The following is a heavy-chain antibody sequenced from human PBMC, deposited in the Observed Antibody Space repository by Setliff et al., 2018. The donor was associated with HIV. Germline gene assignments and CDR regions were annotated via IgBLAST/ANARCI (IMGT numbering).Heavy chain of an antibody. Sequence: ASVKVSCKASGYTFTDYYMHWVRQAPGQGLEWMGRINPNNGGTNFAQKFQGRVTMTRDTSISTVYMELSRLTSDDTVVYYCTRGPLRLSSGWTPAFDIWGQGTMVTVSS. CDR2: INPNNGGT. CDR3: TRGPLRLSSGWTPAFDI. CDR1: GYTFTDYY. D-gene: IGHD6-19*01. V-gene: IGHV1-2*05. J-gene: IGHJ3*02.